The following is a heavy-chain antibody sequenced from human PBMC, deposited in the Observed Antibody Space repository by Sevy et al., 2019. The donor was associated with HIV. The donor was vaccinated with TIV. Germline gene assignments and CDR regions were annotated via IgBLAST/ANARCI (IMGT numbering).Heavy chain of an antibody. V-gene: IGHV3-21*01. CDR1: GFTFSSYA. Sequence: GESLKISCAASGFTFSSYAMNWVRQAPGKGLEWVSSINAISSNIYYADSVMGRFTISRDNAENSLYLQMNSVRAEDTAVYYCARDLFSGGNAVYGYWGQGTLVTVSS. CDR2: INAISSNI. D-gene: IGHD2-15*01. CDR3: ARDLFSGGNAVYGY. J-gene: IGHJ4*02.